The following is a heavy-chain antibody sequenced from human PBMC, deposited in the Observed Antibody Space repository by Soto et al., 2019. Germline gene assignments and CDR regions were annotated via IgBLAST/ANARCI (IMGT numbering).Heavy chain of an antibody. Sequence: QITLKESGPTLVKPTQTLTLTCTFSGFSLSSSGVGVGWIRQPPGKALEWLALIYWDDEKSYSPSLKSRLTITNDISKNQVVLTMTNMDPVDTATYYCAHRRNSYYDIFTGYRKNWFDPWGQGALVTVSS. CDR3: AHRRNSYYDIFTGYRKNWFDP. V-gene: IGHV2-5*02. CDR1: GFSLSSSGVG. J-gene: IGHJ5*02. D-gene: IGHD3-9*01. CDR2: IYWDDEK.